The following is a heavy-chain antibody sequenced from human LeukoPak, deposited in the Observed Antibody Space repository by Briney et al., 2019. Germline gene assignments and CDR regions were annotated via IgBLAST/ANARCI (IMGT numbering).Heavy chain of an antibody. D-gene: IGHD6-13*01. J-gene: IGHJ4*02. CDR1: GFTFSSYW. CDR3: ARLEPSSPGYYLQY. CDR2: IRQDGSEK. Sequence: PGGSLRLSCVGSGFTFSSYWMSWVRQTPGKGLEWVANIRQDGSEKYYVDSVRGRFTISRDNSKNSLFLQMNGLRAEDTAVYYCARLEPSSPGYYLQYWGQGTLVTVSS. V-gene: IGHV3-7*05.